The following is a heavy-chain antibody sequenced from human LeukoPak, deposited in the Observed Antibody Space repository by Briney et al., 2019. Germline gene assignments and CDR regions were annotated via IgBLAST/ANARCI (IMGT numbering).Heavy chain of an antibody. D-gene: IGHD6-19*01. Sequence: ASVKVSCKASGYTFTSYDINWVRQATGQGLEWMGWMNPNSGNTGYAQKFQGRVTMTRNTSISTAYMELSSLRSEDTAVYYCARGIAVAGSYYFDYWGQGTLGTVSS. CDR2: MNPNSGNT. V-gene: IGHV1-8*01. J-gene: IGHJ4*02. CDR3: ARGIAVAGSYYFDY. CDR1: GYTFTSYD.